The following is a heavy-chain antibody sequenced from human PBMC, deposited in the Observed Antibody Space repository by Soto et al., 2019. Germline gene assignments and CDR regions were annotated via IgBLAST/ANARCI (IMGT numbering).Heavy chain of an antibody. J-gene: IGHJ5*02. Sequence: QVQLQESGPGLVKPSETLSLTCTVSGGDISTYYWTWIRQLAGKGLEWIGRIYSSGSTKYNPSLKSRVTMSLDTSKNHFSRRLSSVTAADTAVDYCARGQRFSAWFDPWGQGTLVTVSS. D-gene: IGHD3-3*01. V-gene: IGHV4-4*07. CDR2: IYSSGST. CDR3: ARGQRFSAWFDP. CDR1: GGDISTYY.